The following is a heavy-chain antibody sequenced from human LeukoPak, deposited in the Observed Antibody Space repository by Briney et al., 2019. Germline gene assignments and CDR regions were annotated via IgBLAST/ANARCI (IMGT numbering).Heavy chain of an antibody. V-gene: IGHV4-61*02. Sequence: ASQTLSLTCTVSGGSISSGSYYWSWIRQPAGKGLEWIGRIYTSGSTNYNPSLKSRVTISLDTSKNQFSLKLSSVTAADTAVYYCAREFGDFWSGYYTTDLVAYYYYMDVWGKGTTVTVSS. D-gene: IGHD3-3*01. CDR3: AREFGDFWSGYYTTDLVAYYYYMDV. CDR1: GGSISSGSYY. CDR2: IYTSGST. J-gene: IGHJ6*03.